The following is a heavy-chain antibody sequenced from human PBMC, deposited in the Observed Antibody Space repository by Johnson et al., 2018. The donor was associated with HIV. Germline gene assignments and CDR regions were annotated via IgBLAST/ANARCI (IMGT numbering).Heavy chain of an antibody. CDR3: AKGADYADYEGAFDI. Sequence: VQLVESGGGAVRPGGSLRISCAASGFTFDDYGMSWVRQAPGKGLEWVSAISGSGGSTYYADSVKGRFTISRDNSKNTLYLQMNSLRVEDTAVYYCAKGADYADYEGAFDIWGQGTMVTVSS. D-gene: IGHD4-17*01. CDR2: ISGSGGST. CDR1: GFTFDDYG. J-gene: IGHJ3*02. V-gene: IGHV3-23*04.